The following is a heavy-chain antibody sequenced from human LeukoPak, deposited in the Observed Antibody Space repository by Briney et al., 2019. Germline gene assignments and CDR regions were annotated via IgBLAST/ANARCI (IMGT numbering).Heavy chain of an antibody. CDR2: VYYSGST. J-gene: IGHJ4*02. Sequence: PSETLSLTCTVSGGSISTYDWSWIRQPPGKGLEWIGYVYYSGSTRYDPSLKSRVIISVDTSKNEFSLNVGSVTAADTAVYYCAIHYGYSYGPDYWGQGTLITVSS. D-gene: IGHD5-18*01. V-gene: IGHV4-59*08. CDR1: GGSISTYD. CDR3: AIHYGYSYGPDY.